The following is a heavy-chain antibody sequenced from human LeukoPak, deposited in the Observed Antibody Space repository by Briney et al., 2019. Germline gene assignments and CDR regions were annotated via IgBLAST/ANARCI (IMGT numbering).Heavy chain of an antibody. V-gene: IGHV3-21*01. J-gene: IGHJ4*01. CDR3: ASDYYDILTGYADFDY. D-gene: IGHD3-9*01. CDR1: GLTFSSYS. CDR2: ISSSSRYI. Sequence: GGSLRLSCAASGLTFSSYSMNWVRQAPGKGLGWVSSISSSSRYIYYADSVKGRFTISRDNAKNSLYLQMNSLRAEDTAVYYCASDYYDILTGYADFDYWGQGTLVTVSS.